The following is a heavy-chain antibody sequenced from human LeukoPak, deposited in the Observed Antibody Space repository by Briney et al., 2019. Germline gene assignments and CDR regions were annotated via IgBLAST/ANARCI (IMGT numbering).Heavy chain of an antibody. J-gene: IGHJ1*01. CDR1: GFTCSSYW. CDR2: IKQDGSEK. Sequence: GGTLRRSCAASGFTCSSYWMSWVRQAPGKGLEGVANIKQDGSEKYYVDSVKGRFTISRANAKTSLYLQMNSRRSEDAAVYYCARGYSGSLFGGQGTLVTVSS. CDR3: ARGYSGSLF. D-gene: IGHD1-26*01. V-gene: IGHV3-7*04.